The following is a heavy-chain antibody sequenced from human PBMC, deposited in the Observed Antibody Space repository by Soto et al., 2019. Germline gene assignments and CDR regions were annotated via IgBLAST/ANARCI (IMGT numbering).Heavy chain of an antibody. D-gene: IGHD3-10*01. V-gene: IGHV3-11*01. Sequence: QVQLVESGGGLVKPGGSLRLSCAASGFTFSDYYMSWIRQAPGKGLEWVSYISSSGSTIYYADSVKGRFTISRDNAKNSLYLQMNSLRPEDTAVYYCARTMVRGVMILQHYYYMDVWGKGTTVTVSS. CDR1: GFTFSDYY. J-gene: IGHJ6*03. CDR2: ISSSGSTI. CDR3: ARTMVRGVMILQHYYYMDV.